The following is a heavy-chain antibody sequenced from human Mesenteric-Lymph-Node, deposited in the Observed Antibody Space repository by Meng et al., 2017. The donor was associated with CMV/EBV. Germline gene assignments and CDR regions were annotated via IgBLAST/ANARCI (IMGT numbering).Heavy chain of an antibody. J-gene: IGHJ5*02. CDR2: INHSGST. Sequence: CAVYGGSCSGYYWSWIRQSPGEGLEWIAEINHSGSTNLNPSLKSRVTISVDTTKNQFSLNLHSVTAADTAVYYCAGAYQLLWGGWFDPWGQGTLVTVSS. CDR1: GGSCSGYY. V-gene: IGHV4-34*01. D-gene: IGHD2-2*01. CDR3: AGAYQLLWGGWFDP.